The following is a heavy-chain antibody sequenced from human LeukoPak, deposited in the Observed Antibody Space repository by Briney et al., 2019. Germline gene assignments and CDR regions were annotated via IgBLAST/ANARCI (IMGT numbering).Heavy chain of an antibody. J-gene: IGHJ3*02. Sequence: GGSLRLSRAASGFTFSSYGMHWVRQAPGKGLEWVAFIRYDGSNKYYADSVKGRFTISRDNSKNTLYLQMNSQRAEDTAVYYCAKDGEQWELRALDAFDIWGQGTMVTVSS. CDR2: IRYDGSNK. V-gene: IGHV3-30*02. CDR1: GFTFSSYG. CDR3: AKDGEQWELRALDAFDI. D-gene: IGHD1-26*01.